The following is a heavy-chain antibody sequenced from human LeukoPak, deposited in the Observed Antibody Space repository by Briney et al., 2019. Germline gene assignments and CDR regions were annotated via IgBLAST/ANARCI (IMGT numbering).Heavy chain of an antibody. Sequence: PGGSLRLSCAASGFTFSKYGMNWVRKAPGKGLEWVSGISPCGDIIYYADSVKGRFTISRDNSKNTLYLEVISLTAEDPAVYYCAKDDAWLRFGEWSQGTLVTVSS. CDR3: AKDDAWLRFGE. CDR2: ISPCGDII. CDR1: GFTFSKYG. V-gene: IGHV3-23*01. J-gene: IGHJ4*02. D-gene: IGHD3-10*01.